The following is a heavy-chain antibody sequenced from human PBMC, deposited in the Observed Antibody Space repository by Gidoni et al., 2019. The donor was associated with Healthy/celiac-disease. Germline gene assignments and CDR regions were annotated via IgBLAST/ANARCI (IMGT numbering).Heavy chain of an antibody. CDR1: GFTFSSYG. Sequence: QVQLVESGGGVVQPGRSLRLSCAASGFTFSSYGMHWVRQAPGKGLEWVAVISYDGSNKYYADSVKGRFTISRDNSKNTLYLQMNSLRAEDTAVYYCAKDLLIAAAARYYYGMDVWGQGTTVTVSS. CDR2: ISYDGSNK. J-gene: IGHJ6*02. CDR3: AKDLLIAAAARYYYGMDV. V-gene: IGHV3-30*18. D-gene: IGHD6-13*01.